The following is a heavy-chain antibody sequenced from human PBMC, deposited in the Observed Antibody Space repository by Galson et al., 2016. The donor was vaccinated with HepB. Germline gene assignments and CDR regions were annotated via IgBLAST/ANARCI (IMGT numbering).Heavy chain of an antibody. CDR3: ARRLSFLDSSGEPVLLGYSMDV. V-gene: IGHV2-5*02. Sequence: PALVKPTQTLTLTCTVSGFSLSTSGVGVGWIRQPPGKALEWVAVVYWDDDKRYSPSLKSRLTITKDTSKNQVVLTLTNMDPVDTATYYCARRLSFLDSSGEPVLLGYSMDVWGQGTTVTVSS. CDR2: VYWDDDK. D-gene: IGHD3-22*01. J-gene: IGHJ6*02. CDR1: GFSLSTSGVG.